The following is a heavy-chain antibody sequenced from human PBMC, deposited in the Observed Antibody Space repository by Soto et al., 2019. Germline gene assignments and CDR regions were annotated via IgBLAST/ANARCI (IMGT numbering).Heavy chain of an antibody. V-gene: IGHV1-18*01. CDR2: ISPYNDDT. J-gene: IGHJ6*02. CDR1: GYTFSSYG. Sequence: ASVKVSCKASGYTFSSYGINWVRQAPGQGLEWLGWISPYNDDTKYGQKLQGRVTMTTDTSSRTAYMALRSLRSDDTAVYFCARGGYYDSSGSRNYHYYGMDVWGQGTTVTVSS. CDR3: ARGGYYDSSGSRNYHYYGMDV. D-gene: IGHD3-22*01.